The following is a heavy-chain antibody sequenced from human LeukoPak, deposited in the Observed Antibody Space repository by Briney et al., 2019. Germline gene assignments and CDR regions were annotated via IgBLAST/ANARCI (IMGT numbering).Heavy chain of an antibody. CDR3: ARIQSITGTTPLGYYGMDV. V-gene: IGHV1-69*04. CDR2: IIPIFGIA. D-gene: IGHD1-7*01. Sequence: SVKVSCKASGGTFSSYAISWVRQAPGQGLERMGRIIPIFGIANYAQKFQGRVTITADKSTSTAYMELSSLRSEDTAVYYCARIQSITGTTPLGYYGMDVWGQGTTVTVSS. CDR1: GGTFSSYA. J-gene: IGHJ6*02.